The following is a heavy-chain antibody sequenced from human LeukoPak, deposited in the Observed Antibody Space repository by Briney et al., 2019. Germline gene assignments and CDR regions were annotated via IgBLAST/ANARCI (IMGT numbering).Heavy chain of an antibody. D-gene: IGHD6-13*01. CDR2: IIPIFGTA. V-gene: IGHV1-69*01. CDR3: AIGPGYSSSWYYYYYGMDV. Sequence: GASVKVSCKASGGTFSSYAISWVRQAPGQGLEWMGGIIPIFGTANYAQKFQGRVTITADESTSTAYMELSGLRSEDTAVYYCAIGPGYSSSWYYYYYGMDVWGQGTTVTVSS. CDR1: GGTFSSYA. J-gene: IGHJ6*02.